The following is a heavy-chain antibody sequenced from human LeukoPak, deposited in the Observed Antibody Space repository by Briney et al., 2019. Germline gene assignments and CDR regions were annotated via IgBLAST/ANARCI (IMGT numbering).Heavy chain of an antibody. CDR1: GFIFHNYA. CDR3: AKDVSLGFCSGGSCSVHFDY. Sequence: GGSLRLSCAASGFIFHNYAMHWVRQAPGKGLECVSGISWNSGSTGYVASVKGRLTNSRDNTKTSLYLQMESLRAEDLALYYCAKDVSLGFCSGGSCSVHFDYWGEGTLVTVSS. CDR2: ISWNSGST. J-gene: IGHJ4*02. D-gene: IGHD2-15*01. V-gene: IGHV3-9*03.